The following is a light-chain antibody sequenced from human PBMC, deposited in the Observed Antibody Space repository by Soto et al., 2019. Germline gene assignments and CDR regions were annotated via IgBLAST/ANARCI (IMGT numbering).Light chain of an antibody. Sequence: EIVLTQSPATLSLSPGERATLSCRASQSVSRYLGWYQQKPGQAPRLLIYDASNRATGIPDRFSVSGSGTDFTLTISRLENEDFAVYYCQQYGSSTLTFGGGTKVDIK. CDR3: QQYGSSTLT. CDR1: QSVSRY. CDR2: DAS. V-gene: IGKV3-20*01. J-gene: IGKJ4*01.